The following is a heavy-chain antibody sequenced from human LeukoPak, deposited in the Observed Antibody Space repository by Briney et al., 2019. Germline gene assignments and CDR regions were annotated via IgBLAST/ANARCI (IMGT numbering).Heavy chain of an antibody. V-gene: IGHV3-73*01. D-gene: IGHD1-26*01. CDR1: GFTFSGSA. CDR3: TAATSGSYDWFDP. CDR2: IRSEAYSYAT. Sequence: GGSLRLSCAASGFTFSGSAMHWVRQASGKGLEWVGRIRSEAYSYATAYAASVEGRFTISRDESKNTTYLQMSSLKIEDTAVYYCTAATSGSYDWFDPWGQGTLVTVSS. J-gene: IGHJ5*02.